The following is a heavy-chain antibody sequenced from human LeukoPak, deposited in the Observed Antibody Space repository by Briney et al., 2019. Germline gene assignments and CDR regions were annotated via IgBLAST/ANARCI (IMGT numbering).Heavy chain of an antibody. J-gene: IGHJ6*03. D-gene: IGHD3-3*01. CDR1: GGSFSGYY. CDR3: ARRKIGFLEWVGLDMDV. Sequence: SETLSLTCAVYGGSFSGYYWSWIRQPPGKGLEWIGEINHSGSTNYNPSLKSRVTISVDTSKNQFSLKLSSVTAADTAVYYCARRKIGFLEWVGLDMDVWGKGTTVTVSS. V-gene: IGHV4-34*01. CDR2: INHSGST.